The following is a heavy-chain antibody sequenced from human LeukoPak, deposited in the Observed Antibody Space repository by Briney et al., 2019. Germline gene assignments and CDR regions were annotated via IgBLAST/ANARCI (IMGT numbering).Heavy chain of an antibody. D-gene: IGHD5-18*01. V-gene: IGHV3-30*18. CDR3: AKERYHTAMGTPYFDY. CDR2: ISYDGSNK. Sequence: GGSLRLSCAASGFTFSSYGMHWVRQAPGKGLEWVAVISYDGSNKYYADSVKGRFTISRDNSKNTLYLQMNSLRAEDTAVYYCAKERYHTAMGTPYFDYWGQGTLVTVSS. CDR1: GFTFSSYG. J-gene: IGHJ4*02.